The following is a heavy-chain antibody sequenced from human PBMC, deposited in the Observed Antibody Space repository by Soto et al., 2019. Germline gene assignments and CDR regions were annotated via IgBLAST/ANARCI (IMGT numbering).Heavy chain of an antibody. D-gene: IGHD2-15*01. Sequence: QVPLVQSGAEVKKPGASVKVSCKASGYTFTSYGISWVRQAPGQGLEWMGWISAYNGNTNYAQKLQGRVTMTTDTSTSTAYMELRSLRSDDTAVYYCARFYADVVVVAANYAFDYWGQGTLVTVSS. CDR2: ISAYNGNT. J-gene: IGHJ4*02. CDR3: ARFYADVVVVAANYAFDY. CDR1: GYTFTSYG. V-gene: IGHV1-18*01.